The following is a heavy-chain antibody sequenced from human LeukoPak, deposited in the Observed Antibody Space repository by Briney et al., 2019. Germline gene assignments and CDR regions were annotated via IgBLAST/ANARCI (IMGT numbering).Heavy chain of an antibody. J-gene: IGHJ4*02. V-gene: IGHV3-53*01. CDR1: GFTVSSNY. Sequence: GGSLRLSCAASGFTVSSNYMSWVRQAPGKGLEWVSIIYGGGNTYYADSVKGRSTISRDTSKNTLYLQMNSLRAEDTAGYYCATSFLWDGSGLYFRFDYWGQGTLVTVSS. D-gene: IGHD6-19*01. CDR3: ATSFLWDGSGLYFRFDY. CDR2: IYGGGNT.